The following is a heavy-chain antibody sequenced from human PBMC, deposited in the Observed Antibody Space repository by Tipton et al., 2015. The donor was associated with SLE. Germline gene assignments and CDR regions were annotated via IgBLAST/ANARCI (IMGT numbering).Heavy chain of an antibody. V-gene: IGHV4-59*01. J-gene: IGHJ4*02. CDR2: IYYSGST. D-gene: IGHD6-19*01. Sequence: TLSLTCTVSGGSISTYYWSWIRQPPGKGLEWIGYIYYSGSTNYNPSLKSRVTISVDTSKNQFSLKLSSVTAADTAVYYCARGGVLVAGDFDYWGQGTLVIVS. CDR1: GGSISTYY. CDR3: ARGGVLVAGDFDY.